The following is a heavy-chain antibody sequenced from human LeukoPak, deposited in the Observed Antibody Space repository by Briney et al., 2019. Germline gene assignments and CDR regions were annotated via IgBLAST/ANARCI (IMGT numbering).Heavy chain of an antibody. D-gene: IGHD2-2*03. CDR3: ASGHCSSTSCYLYYYMDV. V-gene: IGHV1-18*01. CDR1: GYTFSSYG. Sequence: RASVKGSCKASGYTFSSYGISWVRQAPGQGLEWMGWISAFNGNTNYAQKLQGRVTMTTDTSTSTAYMELRSLRSDDTAVYYCASGHCSSTSCYLYYYMDVWGKGTTVTVSS. J-gene: IGHJ6*03. CDR2: ISAFNGNT.